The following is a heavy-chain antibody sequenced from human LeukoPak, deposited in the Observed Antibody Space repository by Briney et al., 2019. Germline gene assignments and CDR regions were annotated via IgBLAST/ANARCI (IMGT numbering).Heavy chain of an antibody. D-gene: IGHD3-9*01. CDR1: GGTFSSYA. J-gene: IGHJ6*03. CDR2: IIPIFGTA. CDR3: ARQNYDILTGYRNYYYYYMDV. Sequence: GASVKVSCKASGGTFSSYAISWVRQAPGQGLEWMGGIIPIFGTANYAQKFQGRVTITTDESTSTAYMELSSLRSEDTAVYYCARQNYDILTGYRNYYYYYMDVWGKGTTVTVSS. V-gene: IGHV1-69*05.